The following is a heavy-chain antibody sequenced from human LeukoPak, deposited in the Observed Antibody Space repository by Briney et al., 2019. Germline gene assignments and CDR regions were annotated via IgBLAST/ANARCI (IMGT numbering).Heavy chain of an antibody. V-gene: IGHV1-69*01. CDR2: IIPIFGTA. CDR1: GGTFSSYA. J-gene: IGHJ6*02. CDR3: ARAVTEGYTLYYYGMDV. Sequence: VASVKVSCKASGGTFSSYAISWVRQAPGQGLEWMGGIIPIFGTANYAQKFQGRVTITADESTSTAYMELSSLRSEDTAVYYCARAVTEGYTLYYYGMDVWGQGTTVTVSS. D-gene: IGHD4-17*01.